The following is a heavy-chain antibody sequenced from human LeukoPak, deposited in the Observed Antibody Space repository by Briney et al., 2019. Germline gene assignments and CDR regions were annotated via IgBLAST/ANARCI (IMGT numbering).Heavy chain of an antibody. D-gene: IGHD3-3*01. J-gene: IGHJ4*02. Sequence: SVKVSCKASGGTFSSYAISWVRQAPGQGLEWMGGIIPIFGTANYAQKFQGRVTITADESTSTAYMELSSLRSEDTAVYYCARDPEAQCYDFWSGYFDYWGQGTLVTVSS. CDR2: IIPIFGTA. CDR3: ARDPEAQCYDFWSGYFDY. CDR1: GGTFSSYA. V-gene: IGHV1-69*01.